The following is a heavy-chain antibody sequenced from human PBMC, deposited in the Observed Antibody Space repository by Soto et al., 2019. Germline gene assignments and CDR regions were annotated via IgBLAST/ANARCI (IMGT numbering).Heavy chain of an antibody. CDR3: ASNTRSDPPDY. CDR1: GFTFSSYA. CDR2: ISVSGGST. V-gene: IGHV3-23*01. Sequence: EVQLLESGGGLVQPGGSLRLSCAASGFTFSSYAMSWVRQAPGKGLAWVSGISVSGGSTYYADSVKGRFTISRDNSKNTLYLQMKSLRAEDKAVYYCASNTRSDPPDYWGQGTLVTVSS. J-gene: IGHJ4*02.